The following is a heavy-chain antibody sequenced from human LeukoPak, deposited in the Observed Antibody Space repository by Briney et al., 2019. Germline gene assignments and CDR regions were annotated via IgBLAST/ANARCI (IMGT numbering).Heavy chain of an antibody. J-gene: IGHJ5*02. D-gene: IGHD2-15*01. CDR2: INPNSGGT. CDR1: GYTFTRYY. V-gene: IGHV1-2*02. Sequence: ASVKVSCKASGYTFTRYYMHWVGQAPGQGREWMGWINPNSGGTKYAQKFEGRVTMTRDTAISPAYMELSGLIADDRGIDCFARARPNCRGGSCSWFDPWGQGTLVTVSS. CDR3: ARARPNCRGGSCSWFDP.